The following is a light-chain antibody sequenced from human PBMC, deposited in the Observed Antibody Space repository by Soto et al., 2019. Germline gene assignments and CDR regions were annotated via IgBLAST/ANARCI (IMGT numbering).Light chain of an antibody. Sequence: QSVLTQPPSVSATPGQTVTISCSGSNSNIGNNYVSWYQQLPGTAPKLLIYDNNKRPSEIPDRFSGSKSGPSATLGITGLQTGDEADYYCATWDGSLPGEVFGGGTKLTVL. CDR1: NSNIGNNY. CDR3: ATWDGSLPGEV. V-gene: IGLV1-51*01. CDR2: DNN. J-gene: IGLJ2*01.